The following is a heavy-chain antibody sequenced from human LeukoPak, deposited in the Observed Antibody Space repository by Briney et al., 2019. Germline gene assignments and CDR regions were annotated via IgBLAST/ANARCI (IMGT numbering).Heavy chain of an antibody. CDR3: VIHLVYYGSGNSAY. V-gene: IGHV1-24*01. D-gene: IGHD3-10*01. CDR2: FYLGKAREWKGRFDPEKDDI. CDR1: GYSLTELS. Sequence: ASVKVSCKVSGYSLTELSMHWVRQAPGRGLEWMGGFYLGKAREWKGRFDPEKDDINSAQKFQGRVTLTEDTSTDTVYMELSSLRSEDTAVYYCVIHLVYYGSGNSAYWGQGTQVTVSS. J-gene: IGHJ4*02.